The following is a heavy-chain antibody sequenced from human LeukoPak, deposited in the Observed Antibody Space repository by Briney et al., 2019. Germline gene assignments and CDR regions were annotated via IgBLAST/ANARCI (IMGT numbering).Heavy chain of an antibody. CDR3: ARERGVNYYDSSGLFDY. D-gene: IGHD3-22*01. CDR2: IIPIPGIA. V-gene: IGHV1-69*04. CDR1: GGTFSSYT. J-gene: IGHJ4*02. Sequence: SVKVSCKASGGTFSSYTISWVRQAPGQGLEWMGRIIPIPGIANYAQKFQGRVTITADKSTSTAYMELSSLRSEDTAVYYCARERGVNYYDSSGLFDYWGQGTLVTVSS.